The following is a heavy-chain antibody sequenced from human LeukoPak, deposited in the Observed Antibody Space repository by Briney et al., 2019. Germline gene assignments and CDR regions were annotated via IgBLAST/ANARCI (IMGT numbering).Heavy chain of an antibody. Sequence: GGSLRLSCAASGFTFSSYAMSWVRQAPGKGLEWVANINEDGGLRYYVDSLKGRFTISRDNTNDSLYLQMISLRVDDTAVYYCARVGKSGWNFDHWGQGTLVTVSS. CDR3: ARVGKSGWNFDH. CDR2: INEDGGLR. J-gene: IGHJ4*02. V-gene: IGHV3-7*01. D-gene: IGHD6-19*01. CDR1: GFTFSSYA.